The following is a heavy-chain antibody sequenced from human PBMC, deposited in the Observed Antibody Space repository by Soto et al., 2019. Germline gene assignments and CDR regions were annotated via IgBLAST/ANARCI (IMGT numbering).Heavy chain of an antibody. CDR1: GYTFTGYY. CDR3: ARPTTVPQDYYYGMDV. Sequence: ASVKVSCKASGYTFTGYYIHWVRQAPGQGLEWMGWINPNSGGTNYAQKFQGWVTMTRDTSISTAYMELSRLRSDDTAVYYCARPTTVPQDYYYGMDVWGQGTTVTVSS. CDR2: INPNSGGT. V-gene: IGHV1-2*04. J-gene: IGHJ6*02. D-gene: IGHD3-10*01.